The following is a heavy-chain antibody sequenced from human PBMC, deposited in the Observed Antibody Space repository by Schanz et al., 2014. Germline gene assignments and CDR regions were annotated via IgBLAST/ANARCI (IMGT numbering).Heavy chain of an antibody. CDR1: GFTFSDYS. J-gene: IGHJ2*01. CDR3: ARGQSSGFSYAEMAFDL. V-gene: IGHV3-48*02. D-gene: IGHD3-22*01. Sequence: EVQLVESGGDFVQPGGSLRLSCEVSGFTFSDYSMTWVRQPPGKGLEWVSYISGNSIFTYNAKSVRGRFTISRDNAKNSLDRQMNSLRDDDTAIYYCARGQSSGFSYAEMAFDLWGRGTRVSVSS. CDR2: ISGNSIFT.